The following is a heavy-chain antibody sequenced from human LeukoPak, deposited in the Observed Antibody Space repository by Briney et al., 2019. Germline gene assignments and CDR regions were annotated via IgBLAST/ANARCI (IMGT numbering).Heavy chain of an antibody. V-gene: IGHV1-69*05. D-gene: IGHD1-1*01. CDR2: IIPIFGTA. Sequence: ASVKVSCKASGGTFSSYAISWVRQAPGQGLEWMGGIIPIFGTADYAQKLQGRVTMTTDTSTSTAYMELRSLRSDDTAVYYCARAVQLDDFDYWGQGTLVTVSS. CDR1: GGTFSSYA. CDR3: ARAVQLDDFDY. J-gene: IGHJ4*02.